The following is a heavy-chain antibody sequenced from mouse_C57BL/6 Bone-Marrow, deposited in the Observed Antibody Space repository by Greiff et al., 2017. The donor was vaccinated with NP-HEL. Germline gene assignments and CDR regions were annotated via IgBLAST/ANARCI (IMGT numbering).Heavy chain of an antibody. J-gene: IGHJ1*03. CDR3: ASYDYDGYFDV. V-gene: IGHV1-69*01. CDR2: IDPSDSYT. CDR1: GYTFTSYW. D-gene: IGHD2-4*01. Sequence: QVHVKQPGAELVMPGASVKLSCKASGYTFTSYWMHWVKQRPGQGLEWIGEIDPSDSYTNYNQKFKGKSTLTVDKSSSTAYMQLSSLTSEDSAVYYCASYDYDGYFDVWGTGTTVTVSS.